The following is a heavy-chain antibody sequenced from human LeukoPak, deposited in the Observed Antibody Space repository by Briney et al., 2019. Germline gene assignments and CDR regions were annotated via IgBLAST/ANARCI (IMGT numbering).Heavy chain of an antibody. CDR2: IYHSGST. J-gene: IGHJ4*02. V-gene: IGHV4-38-2*02. CDR3: ARDAYYYGSGSYVAFDY. D-gene: IGHD3-10*01. CDR1: GYSISSGYY. Sequence: SETLSLTCTVSGYSISSGYYWGWIRQPPGKGLEWIGSIYHSGSTYYNPSLKSRVTISVDTSKNQFSLKLSSVTAADTAVYYCARDAYYYGSGSYVAFDYWGQGTLVTVSS.